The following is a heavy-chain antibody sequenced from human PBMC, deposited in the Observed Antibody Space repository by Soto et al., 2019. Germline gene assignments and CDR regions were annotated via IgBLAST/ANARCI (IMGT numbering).Heavy chain of an antibody. CDR1: GYTFTSYA. D-gene: IGHD3-10*01. J-gene: IGHJ3*02. CDR2: INAGNGNT. Sequence: QVPLVQSGAEVKKPGASVKVSCKAPGYTFTSYAMHWVRQAPGQRLERMGWINAGNGNTKYSQKFQGRVTITRDTSASKAYMELSSLRSEDTAVYYCARVGWFGELLSGAFDIWGQGTMVTVSS. V-gene: IGHV1-3*01. CDR3: ARVGWFGELLSGAFDI.